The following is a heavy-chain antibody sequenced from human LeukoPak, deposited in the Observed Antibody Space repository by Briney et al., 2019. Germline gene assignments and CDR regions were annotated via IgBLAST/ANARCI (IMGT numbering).Heavy chain of an antibody. Sequence: GGSLRLSYAASGFTFSDYYMSWIRQAPGKGLEWVSYISSSGSTIYYADSVKGRFTISRDNAKNSLYLQMNSLRAEDTAVYYCARVEGRYCSGGSCYSSHYFDYWGQGTLVTVSS. J-gene: IGHJ4*02. CDR3: ARVEGRYCSGGSCYSSHYFDY. CDR1: GFTFSDYY. CDR2: ISSSGSTI. D-gene: IGHD2-15*01. V-gene: IGHV3-11*01.